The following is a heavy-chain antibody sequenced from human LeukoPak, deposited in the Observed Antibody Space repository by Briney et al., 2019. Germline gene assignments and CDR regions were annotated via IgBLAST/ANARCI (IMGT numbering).Heavy chain of an antibody. Sequence: ASVKVSCKASGYTFTSYGISWVRQAPGQGLEWMGRIIPILGIANYAQKFQGRVTITADKSTSTAYVELSSLRSEDTAVYYCARPGGSSSFDYWGQGTLVTVSS. CDR1: GYTFTSYG. J-gene: IGHJ4*02. CDR3: ARPGGSSSFDY. CDR2: IIPILGIA. D-gene: IGHD6-6*01. V-gene: IGHV1-69*04.